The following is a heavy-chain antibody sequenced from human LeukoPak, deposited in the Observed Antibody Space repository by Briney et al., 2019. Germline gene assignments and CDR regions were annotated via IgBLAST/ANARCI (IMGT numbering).Heavy chain of an antibody. CDR2: IYPGDSDT. CDR1: GYSFTSYW. D-gene: IGHD5-12*01. J-gene: IGHJ3*02. Sequence: GESLKISCKGSGYSFTSYWIGWVRQMPGKGLERMGIIYPGDSDTRYSPSFQGQVTISADKSISTAYLQWSSLKASDTAMYYXXXXXXXXXXLAHTDYDAFDIWGQGTMVTVSS. CDR3: XXXXXXXXXLAHTDYDAFDI. V-gene: IGHV5-51*01.